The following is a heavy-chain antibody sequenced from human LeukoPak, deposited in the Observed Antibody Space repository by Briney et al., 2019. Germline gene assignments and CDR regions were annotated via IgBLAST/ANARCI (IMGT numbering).Heavy chain of an antibody. J-gene: IGHJ4*02. V-gene: IGHV4-31*03. D-gene: IGHD3-22*01. CDR3: ARDSSGYAYFDY. CDR1: GGSISSGGYY. Sequence: SETLSLTCTVSGGSISSGGYYWSWVRQHPGKGLEWIGYICTGGSTYYNPSLKSRVTISVDTSKNQFSLKMRSVTAADTAVYYCARDSSGYAYFDYWGQGTLVTVSS. CDR2: ICTGGST.